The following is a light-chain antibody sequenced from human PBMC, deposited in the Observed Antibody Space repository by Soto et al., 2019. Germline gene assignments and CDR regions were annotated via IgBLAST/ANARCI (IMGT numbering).Light chain of an antibody. CDR3: NSYTSKSTGV. J-gene: IGLJ1*01. Sequence: QSALTQPASVSGSPGQSITISCTGTSSDVGGYNYVSWYQQHPGKAPKLIIYEVSNRPSGVSNRFSGSKSGNTASLTISGLQADEEDDYSCNSYTSKSTGVFGTGTKLTVL. V-gene: IGLV2-14*01. CDR2: EVS. CDR1: SSDVGGYNY.